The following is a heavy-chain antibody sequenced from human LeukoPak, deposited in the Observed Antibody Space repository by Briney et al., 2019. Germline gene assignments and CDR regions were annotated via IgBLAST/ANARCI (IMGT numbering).Heavy chain of an antibody. CDR3: TRGNRGIAVAGMPTAGGPFRY. J-gene: IGHJ4*02. CDR1: GGSFSGYY. V-gene: IGHV4-34*01. D-gene: IGHD6-19*01. Sequence: SETLSLTCAVYGGSFSGYYCFWIRQPPGKGLEWIGEINHSGSTNYNPSLKSRVTISVDTSKNQFSLKLSSVTAADTAAYYCTRGNRGIAVAGMPTAGGPFRYWGQGTLVTVSS. CDR2: INHSGST.